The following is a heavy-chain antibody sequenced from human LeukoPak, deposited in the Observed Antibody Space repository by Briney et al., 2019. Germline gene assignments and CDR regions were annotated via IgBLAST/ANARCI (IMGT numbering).Heavy chain of an antibody. CDR1: GGSISSYY. D-gene: IGHD6-13*01. CDR2: IYTSGST. Sequence: SETLSLTCTVSGGSISSYYWSWIRQPAGKGLEWIGRIYTSGSTNYNPSLKSRVTMSVDTSNNQFSLKLSSVTAAETAVYYGAKDGGYSSSWYPNGFDPWGQGTLVTVSS. J-gene: IGHJ5*02. CDR3: AKDGGYSSSWYPNGFDP. V-gene: IGHV4-4*07.